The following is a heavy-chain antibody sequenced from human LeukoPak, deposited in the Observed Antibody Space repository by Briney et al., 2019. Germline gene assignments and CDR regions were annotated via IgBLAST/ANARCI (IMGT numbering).Heavy chain of an antibody. CDR2: IYHSGST. D-gene: IGHD1-26*01. J-gene: IGHJ4*02. CDR3: ARQVGARHFDY. V-gene: IGHV4-38-2*02. CDR1: GYSISSAYY. Sequence: SETLSLTCTVSGYSISSAYYWGWIRPPPGKGLEWIGSIYHSGSTYYNPSLKSRVTISVDTSKNQFSLKLSSVTAADTAVYYCARQVGARHFDYWGQGTLVTVSS.